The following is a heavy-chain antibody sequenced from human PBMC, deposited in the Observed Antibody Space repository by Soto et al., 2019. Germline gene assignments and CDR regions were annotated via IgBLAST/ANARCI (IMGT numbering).Heavy chain of an antibody. Sequence: SETLSLTCRVSGGSTSSHHWSWIRQPAGKGLEWIGRISTIGGTNYSPSLESRVTMSLDTSNNQFSLKLTSVTAADTAIYYCVKGAGPPWFDPWGQGTLVTVSS. J-gene: IGHJ5*02. CDR1: GGSTSSHH. V-gene: IGHV4-4*07. CDR3: VKGAGPPWFDP. CDR2: ISTIGGT.